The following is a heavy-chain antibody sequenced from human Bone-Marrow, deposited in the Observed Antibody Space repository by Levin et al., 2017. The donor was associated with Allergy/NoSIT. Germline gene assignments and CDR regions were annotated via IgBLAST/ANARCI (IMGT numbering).Heavy chain of an antibody. CDR1: GFTFSSYG. D-gene: IGHD5-18*01. Sequence: LGESLKISCAASGFTFSSYGMHWVRQAPGKGLEWVAVISYDGSNKYYADSVKGRFTISRDNSKNTLYLQMNSLRAEDTAVYYCAKDQAGYSYGRVDYWGQGTLVTVSS. J-gene: IGHJ4*02. V-gene: IGHV3-30*18. CDR3: AKDQAGYSYGRVDY. CDR2: ISYDGSNK.